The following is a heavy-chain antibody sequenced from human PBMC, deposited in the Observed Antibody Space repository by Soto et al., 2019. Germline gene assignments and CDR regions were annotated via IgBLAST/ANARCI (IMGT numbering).Heavy chain of an antibody. Sequence: ASVKVSCKASGYTFTSYAMHWVRQAPGQRLEWMGWINAGNGNTKYSQKFQGRVTITRDTSASTAYMELSSLRSEDTAVYYCARDRALTIFEVARKGPWFDPWGQGTLVTVSS. CDR2: INAGNGNT. CDR1: GYTFTSYA. D-gene: IGHD3-3*01. J-gene: IGHJ5*02. CDR3: ARDRALTIFEVARKGPWFDP. V-gene: IGHV1-3*01.